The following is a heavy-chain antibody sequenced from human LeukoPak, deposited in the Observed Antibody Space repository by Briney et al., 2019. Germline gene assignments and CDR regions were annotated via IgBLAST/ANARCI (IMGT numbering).Heavy chain of an antibody. J-gene: IGHJ4*02. CDR3: ARIAAAVDY. V-gene: IGHV4-34*01. Sequence: NPSETLSLTCAVYGGSFSGYYWSWIRQPPGKGLEWIGEINHSGSTNYNPSLKSRVTIPVDTSKNQFSLKLSSVTAADTAVYYCARIAAAVDYWGQGTLVTVPS. CDR2: INHSGST. D-gene: IGHD6-13*01. CDR1: GGSFSGYY.